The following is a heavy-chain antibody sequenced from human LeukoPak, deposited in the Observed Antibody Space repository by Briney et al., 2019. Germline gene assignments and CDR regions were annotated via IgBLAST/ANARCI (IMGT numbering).Heavy chain of an antibody. V-gene: IGHV4-59*08. J-gene: IGHJ4*02. CDR3: ARHDSSGYYYFDY. D-gene: IGHD3-22*01. Sequence: SETLSLTCTVSGGSISGYYWSWIRQPPGKGLEWIGYIYYSGSTNYNPSLKSRVTISVDTSKNQFSLKLSSVTAADTAVYYCARHDSSGYYYFDYWGQGTLVTVSS. CDR1: GGSISGYY. CDR2: IYYSGST.